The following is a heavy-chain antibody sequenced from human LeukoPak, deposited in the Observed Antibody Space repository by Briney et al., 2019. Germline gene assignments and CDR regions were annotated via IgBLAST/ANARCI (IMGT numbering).Heavy chain of an antibody. CDR3: ARGAATDYDYVWGSYRYSHWFDP. J-gene: IGHJ5*02. Sequence: SVKVSCKASGGTFSSYAISWVRQAPGQGLEWMGRIIPIFGTANYAQKFQGRVTITTDESTSTAYMELSSLRSEDTAVYYCARGAATDYDYVWGSYRYSHWFDPWGQGTLVTVSS. V-gene: IGHV1-69*05. CDR1: GGTFSSYA. D-gene: IGHD3-16*02. CDR2: IIPIFGTA.